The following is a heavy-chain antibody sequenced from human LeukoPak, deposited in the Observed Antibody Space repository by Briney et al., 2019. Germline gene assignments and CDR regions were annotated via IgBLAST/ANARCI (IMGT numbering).Heavy chain of an antibody. J-gene: IGHJ4*02. D-gene: IGHD6-13*01. CDR2: VSAYNGNT. V-gene: IGHV1-18*01. CDR3: ARDHGSSWYRVLDY. CDR1: GYTFTSYG. Sequence: ASVKVSCKASGYTFTSYGISWVRQAPGQGLEWMGWVSAYNGNTNYAQKLQGRVTMTTDTSTSTAYMELRSLRSDDTAVYYCARDHGSSWYRVLDYWGQGTLVTVSS.